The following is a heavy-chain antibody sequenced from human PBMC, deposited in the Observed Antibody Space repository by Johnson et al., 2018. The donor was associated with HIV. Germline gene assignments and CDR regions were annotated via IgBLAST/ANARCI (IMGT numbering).Heavy chain of an antibody. CDR2: ISYDGSNK. D-gene: IGHD6-13*01. J-gene: IGHJ3*02. CDR3: ASKAAGTMHAFDI. CDR1: GFTFSSYA. V-gene: IGHV3-30*04. Sequence: QMLLVESGGGVVQPGRSLRLSCAPSGFTFSSYAMHWVRQAPGKGLEWVAVISYDGSNKYYADSVRGRFTISRDNSKNTLYLQMNSLRAEDTAVYYCASKAAGTMHAFDIWGQGTMVTVSS.